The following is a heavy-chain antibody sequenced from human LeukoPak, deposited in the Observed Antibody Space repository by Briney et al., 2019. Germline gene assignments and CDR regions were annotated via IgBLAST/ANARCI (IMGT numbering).Heavy chain of an antibody. CDR2: INHSGST. CDR1: GGSFSGYY. V-gene: IGHV4-34*01. Sequence: SETLSLTCAVYGGSFSGYYWSWIRQPPGKGLEWIGEINHSGSTNYNPSLKSRVTISVDTSKNQFSLKLSSVTAADTAVYYCADVGAAGGDYWGQGTLVTVSS. CDR3: ADVGAAGGDY. J-gene: IGHJ4*02. D-gene: IGHD1-26*01.